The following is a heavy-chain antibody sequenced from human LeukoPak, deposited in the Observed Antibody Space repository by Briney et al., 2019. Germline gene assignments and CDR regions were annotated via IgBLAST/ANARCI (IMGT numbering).Heavy chain of an antibody. Sequence: GGSLRLSCAASGFTVSSNYMSWVRQAPGKGLEWVSVIYSGGSTYYADSVKGRFTISRDNSKNTLYLQMNSLRAEDTAVYYCARDSDYYDSSGYYFDYWGQGTLVTVSS. CDR3: ARDSDYYDSSGYYFDY. J-gene: IGHJ4*02. CDR1: GFTVSSNY. D-gene: IGHD3-22*01. CDR2: IYSGGST. V-gene: IGHV3-66*01.